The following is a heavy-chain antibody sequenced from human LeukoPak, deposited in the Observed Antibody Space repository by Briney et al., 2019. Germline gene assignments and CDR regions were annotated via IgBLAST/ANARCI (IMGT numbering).Heavy chain of an antibody. D-gene: IGHD4-17*01. CDR2: ISSSGGTM. CDR1: GFTVSSFE. CDR3: ARIPHPDYADAQ. J-gene: IGHJ4*02. Sequence: GGSLRLSCEAPGFTVSSFEINWVRQAPGKGLEWVSYISSSGGTMDYADSVKGRFTVSRDNGKKLVHLQLNSLRAEDTAVYFCARIPHPDYADAQWGQGTLVIVSS. V-gene: IGHV3-48*03.